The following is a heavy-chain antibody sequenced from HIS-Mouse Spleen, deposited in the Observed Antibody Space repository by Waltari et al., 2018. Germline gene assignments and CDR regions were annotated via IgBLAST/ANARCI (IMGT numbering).Heavy chain of an antibody. CDR2: IWYDGSNK. Sequence: QVQLVESGGGVVQPGRSLRLSCAACGFPFSSYGMPWVRQAPGKGLGWVAVIWYDGSNKYYADSVKGRFTISRDNSKNTLYLQMNSLRAEDTAVYYCAREITMVRGVLDYWGQGTLVTVSS. V-gene: IGHV3-33*01. CDR1: GFPFSSYG. J-gene: IGHJ4*02. CDR3: AREITMVRGVLDY. D-gene: IGHD3-10*01.